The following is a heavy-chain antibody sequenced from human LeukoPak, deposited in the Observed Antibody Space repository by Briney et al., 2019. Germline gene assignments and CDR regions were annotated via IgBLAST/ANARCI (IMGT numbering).Heavy chain of an antibody. Sequence: SETLSLTCTVSGGSISSYYWSWIRQPPGKGLEWIGYIYYSGSTNYNPSLKSRVTISVDTSKNQFSLKLSSVTAADTAVYYCAGRGQGIVVVDYWGQGTLVTVSS. CDR3: AGRGQGIVVVDY. V-gene: IGHV4-59*12. J-gene: IGHJ4*02. D-gene: IGHD2-2*01. CDR2: IYYSGST. CDR1: GGSISSYY.